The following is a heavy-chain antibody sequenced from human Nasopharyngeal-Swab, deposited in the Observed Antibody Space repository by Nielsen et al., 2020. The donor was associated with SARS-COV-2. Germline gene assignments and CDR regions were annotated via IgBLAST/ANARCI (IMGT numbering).Heavy chain of an antibody. CDR1: GYTFTSYA. V-gene: IGHV1-3*01. CDR3: ARDPRDNYDFWSGYYKDYYYGMDV. D-gene: IGHD3-3*01. Sequence: ASVKVSCKASGYTFTSYAMHWVRQAPGQRLEWMGWINAGNGNTKYSQKFQGRVTITRDTSASTAYMELSSLRSEDTAVYYCARDPRDNYDFWSGYYKDYYYGMDVWGQGTTVTVSS. CDR2: INAGNGNT. J-gene: IGHJ6*02.